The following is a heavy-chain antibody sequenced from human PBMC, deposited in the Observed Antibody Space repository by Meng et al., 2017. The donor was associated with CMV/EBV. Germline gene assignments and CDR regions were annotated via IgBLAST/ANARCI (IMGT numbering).Heavy chain of an antibody. V-gene: IGHV4-59*01. D-gene: IGHD3-9*01. CDR3: ASLRYFDWSTNAFDI. Sequence: SETLSLTCTVSGGSISSYYWSWIRQPPGKGLEWIGYIYYSGSTNYNPSLKSRVTISVDTSKNQFSLKLSSVTAADTAVYYCASLRYFDWSTNAFDIWGQGTMVTVS. CDR2: IYYSGST. J-gene: IGHJ3*02. CDR1: GGSISSYY.